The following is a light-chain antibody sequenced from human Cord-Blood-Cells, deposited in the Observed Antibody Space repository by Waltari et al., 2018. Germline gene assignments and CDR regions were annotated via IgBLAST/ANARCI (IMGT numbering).Light chain of an antibody. CDR1: ESIRSY. CDR3: QQSYSTLALT. V-gene: IGKV1-39*01. Sequence: DIQMTQSPSSLSASVGDRVTITCRASESIRSYLNWYKQKPGKAPKLLIYAASSLQSGVPSRFSGSGSETDFTLTISSLQPEDFATYYCQQSYSTLALTFGGGTKVEIK. CDR2: AAS. J-gene: IGKJ4*01.